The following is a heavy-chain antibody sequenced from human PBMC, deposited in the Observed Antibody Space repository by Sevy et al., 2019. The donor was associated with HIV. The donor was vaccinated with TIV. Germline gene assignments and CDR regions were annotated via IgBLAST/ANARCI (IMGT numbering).Heavy chain of an antibody. V-gene: IGHV3-21*01. CDR1: GFTFSSYS. CDR2: ISSSSSYI. D-gene: IGHD6-19*01. J-gene: IGHJ6*03. CDR3: AREIAVAGTPYYYYYMDV. Sequence: GGSLRLSCAASGFTFSSYSMNWVRQAPGKGLEWVSSISSSSSYIYYADSVKGRFTISRDNAKNSLYLQMNSLRAEDTAVYYCAREIAVAGTPYYYYYMDVWGKGTTVTVSS.